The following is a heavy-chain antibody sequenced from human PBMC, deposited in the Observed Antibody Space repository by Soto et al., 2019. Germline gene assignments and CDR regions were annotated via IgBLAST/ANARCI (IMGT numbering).Heavy chain of an antibody. CDR3: ARVNIVIVPAAMTPLDY. CDR2: INHSGST. J-gene: IGHJ4*02. D-gene: IGHD2-2*01. V-gene: IGHV4-34*01. Sequence: SETLSLTCGVYGESFSGYYWSWIRQPPGKGLEWIGEINHSGSTNYNPSLKSRVTISVDASKNQFSLRLSSVTAADTAVYYCARVNIVIVPAAMTPLDYWGQGTLVTVSS. CDR1: GESFSGYY.